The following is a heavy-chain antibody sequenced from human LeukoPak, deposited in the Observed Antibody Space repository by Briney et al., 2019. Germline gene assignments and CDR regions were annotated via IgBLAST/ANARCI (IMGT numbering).Heavy chain of an antibody. CDR1: GGSISSYY. Sequence: SETLSLTCTVSGGSISSYYWSWIRQPPRKGLEWIGYIYYSGSTNYNPSLKSRVTISVDTSKNQFSLKLSSVTAADTAVYYCARYTTMVQGVIFDYWGQGTLVTVSS. CDR3: ARYTTMVQGVIFDY. CDR2: IYYSGST. J-gene: IGHJ4*02. V-gene: IGHV4-59*01. D-gene: IGHD3-10*01.